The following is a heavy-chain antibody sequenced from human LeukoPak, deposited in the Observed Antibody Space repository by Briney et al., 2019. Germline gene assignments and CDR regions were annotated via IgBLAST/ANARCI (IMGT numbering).Heavy chain of an antibody. CDR1: GYTFSTYG. V-gene: IGHV1-18*01. CDR3: ARDNSSGWYNPFDY. Sequence: ASVKVSCKASGYTFSTYGISWVRQAPGQGLEWMGWISGYNGNTNYAQNLQGRVTMTTDTSTSTAYMELRSLRSDDSAVYYCARDNSSGWYNPFDYWGQGTLVTVSS. D-gene: IGHD6-19*01. CDR2: ISGYNGNT. J-gene: IGHJ4*02.